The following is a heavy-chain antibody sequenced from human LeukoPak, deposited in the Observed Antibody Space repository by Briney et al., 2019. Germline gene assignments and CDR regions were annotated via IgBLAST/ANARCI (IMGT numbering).Heavy chain of an antibody. V-gene: IGHV3-7*01. CDR2: IKQDGSEK. D-gene: IGHD4-17*01. Sequence: GGSLRLSCAASGFTFSSYWMSWVRQAPGKGLEWVANIKQDGSEKYYVDSVKGRFTISRDNAKNSLYLQMNSLRAEDTAVYYCARDWRQLGLWDYGDYVGYWGQGTLVAVSS. J-gene: IGHJ4*02. CDR1: GFTFSSYW. CDR3: ARDWRQLGLWDYGDYVGY.